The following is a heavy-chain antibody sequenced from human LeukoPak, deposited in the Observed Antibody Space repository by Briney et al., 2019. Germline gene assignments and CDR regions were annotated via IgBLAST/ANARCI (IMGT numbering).Heavy chain of an antibody. V-gene: IGHV3-23*01. CDR3: AKDVGGSSFFDY. CDR2: ISGDGRNT. J-gene: IGHJ4*02. CDR1: GFTFNNFG. Sequence: GGSLRLSCAASGFTFNNFGMAWVRQAPGKGPEWVSTISGDGRNTHYAASVKGRFAISRDNSMSMLFLQMSSLRVEDTALYYCAKDVGGSSFFDYWGQGISVTVSS. D-gene: IGHD6-6*01.